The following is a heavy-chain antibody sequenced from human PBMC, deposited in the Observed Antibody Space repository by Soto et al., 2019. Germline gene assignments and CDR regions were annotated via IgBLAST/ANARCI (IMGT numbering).Heavy chain of an antibody. V-gene: IGHV1-46*01. Sequence: ASVKVSCKASGYTFTGYYMHWVRQAPGQGLEWMGWINPSGGSTSYAQKFQGRVTMTRDTSTSTVYMELSSLRSEDTAVYYCAREWEGAYYFDYWGQGTLVTVSS. CDR3: AREWEGAYYFDY. J-gene: IGHJ4*02. CDR2: INPSGGST. D-gene: IGHD1-26*01. CDR1: GYTFTGYY.